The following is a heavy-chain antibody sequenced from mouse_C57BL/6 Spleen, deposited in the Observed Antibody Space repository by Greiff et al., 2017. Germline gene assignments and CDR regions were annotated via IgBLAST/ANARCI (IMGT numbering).Heavy chain of an antibody. J-gene: IGHJ2*01. Sequence: QVQLQQPGAELVKPGASVKLSCKASGYTFTSYWMHWVKQRPGQGLEWIGMIHPNSGSTNYNEKFKSKATLTVDKSSSTAYRQLSSLTSEDSAVYYCARKSKGVQDYFDYWGQGTTLTVSS. CDR1: GYTFTSYW. D-gene: IGHD2-14*01. V-gene: IGHV1-64*01. CDR3: ARKSKGVQDYFDY. CDR2: IHPNSGST.